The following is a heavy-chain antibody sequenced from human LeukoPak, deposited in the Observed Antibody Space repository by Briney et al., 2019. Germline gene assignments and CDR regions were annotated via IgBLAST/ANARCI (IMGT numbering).Heavy chain of an antibody. CDR2: IYPGDSDT. J-gene: IGHJ4*02. V-gene: IGHV5-51*01. CDR1: GYSFSTYW. CDR3: ARRRDGYNYVGTDY. Sequence: GESLKISCKGSGYSFSTYWIGWVRQMPGKGLEWMGIIYPGDSDTTYRPSFQGQVTISADKSISTAYLQWSSLKASDTAMYYCARRRDGYNYVGTDYWGQGTLVTVSS. D-gene: IGHD5-24*01.